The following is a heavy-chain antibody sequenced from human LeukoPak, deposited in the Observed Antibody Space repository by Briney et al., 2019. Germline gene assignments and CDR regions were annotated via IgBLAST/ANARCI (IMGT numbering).Heavy chain of an antibody. CDR1: GGSISSYY. Sequence: SETLSLTCTVSGGSISSYYWSWIRQPPGKGLEWIGYIYYSGSTNYNPSLKSRVTISVDTSKNQFSLKLSSVTAADTAVYYCARTIVELGKSDYFDYWGQGTLVTVSS. J-gene: IGHJ4*02. V-gene: IGHV4-59*01. CDR3: ARTIVELGKSDYFDY. D-gene: IGHD2/OR15-2a*01. CDR2: IYYSGST.